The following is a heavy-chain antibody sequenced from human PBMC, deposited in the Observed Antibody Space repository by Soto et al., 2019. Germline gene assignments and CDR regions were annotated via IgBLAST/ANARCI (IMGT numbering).Heavy chain of an antibody. D-gene: IGHD3-22*01. J-gene: IGHJ5*02. CDR1: GGSVTSGSYY. V-gene: IGHV4-61*01. CDR3: ASVDGYYFPVCCFDP. Sequence: SETLSLTCTVSGGSVTSGSYYWSWIRQPPGKGLEWIGYIYYSGSTNYNPSLKSRVTISVDTSKDQFSLKLSSVTAADTAVYYCASVDGYYFPVCCFDPWGQGTPVPVSS. CDR2: IYYSGST.